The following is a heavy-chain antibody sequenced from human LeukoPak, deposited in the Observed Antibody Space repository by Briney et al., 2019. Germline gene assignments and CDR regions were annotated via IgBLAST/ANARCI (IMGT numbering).Heavy chain of an antibody. V-gene: IGHV3-9*03. CDR3: AKAGSSGYYSHFDY. CDR1: GFTFDDYA. Sequence: GRSLRLSCAASGFTFDDYAMHWVRQAPGKGLEWVLGISWNSGSIGYADSVKGRFTISRDNAKNSLYLQMNSLRAEDMALYYCAKAGSSGYYSHFDYWGQGTLVTVSS. J-gene: IGHJ4*02. D-gene: IGHD3-22*01. CDR2: ISWNSGSI.